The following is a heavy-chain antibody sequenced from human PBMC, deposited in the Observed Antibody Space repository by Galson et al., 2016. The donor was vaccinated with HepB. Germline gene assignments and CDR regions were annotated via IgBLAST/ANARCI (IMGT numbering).Heavy chain of an antibody. J-gene: IGHJ6*02. CDR1: GFSLNTRGVG. V-gene: IGHV2-5*02. CDR2: VSWDVDK. CDR3: AQARGGGDCLSNYPSHYYYGLEV. D-gene: IGHD2-21*01. Sequence: PALVKPTQTLTLTCTFSGFSLNTRGVGVGWIRQAPEKAPKWLALVSWDVDKRFSLSLQDRLTITKDTSKNQVVLPVTTMDHVDTGTYYCAQARGGGDCLSNYPSHYYYGLEVWGQGTTVTVSS.